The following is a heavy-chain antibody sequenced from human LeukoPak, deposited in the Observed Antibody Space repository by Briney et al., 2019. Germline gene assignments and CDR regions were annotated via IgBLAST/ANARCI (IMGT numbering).Heavy chain of an antibody. CDR2: IYYTGNT. Sequence: SETLSLTCTVSGDSIINYYWNWIRQPPGKGLEWIGYIYYTGNTNYNPSLKSRATLSIDTSKNQFSLKLSSVTAADTAVYYCATTGAAFSLGWFDPWGQGTLVTVSS. CDR1: GDSIINYY. CDR3: ATTGAAFSLGWFDP. J-gene: IGHJ5*02. V-gene: IGHV4-59*13. D-gene: IGHD2/OR15-2a*01.